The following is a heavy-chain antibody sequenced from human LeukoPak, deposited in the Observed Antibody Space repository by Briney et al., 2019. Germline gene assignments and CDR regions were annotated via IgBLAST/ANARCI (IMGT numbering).Heavy chain of an antibody. Sequence: SETLSLTCTVSGGSISSGSYYWSWIRQPAGKGLEWIGRIYTSGSTNYNPSLKSRVTISVDTSKNQFSLKLSSVTAADTAVYYCAKAGTTGIHHWFDPWGQGNLVTVSS. V-gene: IGHV4-61*02. J-gene: IGHJ5*02. D-gene: IGHD1-1*01. CDR2: IYTSGST. CDR3: AKAGTTGIHHWFDP. CDR1: GGSISSGSYY.